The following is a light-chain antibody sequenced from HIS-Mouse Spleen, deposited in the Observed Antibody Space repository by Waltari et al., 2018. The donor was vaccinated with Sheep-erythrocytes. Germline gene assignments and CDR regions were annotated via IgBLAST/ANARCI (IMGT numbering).Light chain of an antibody. V-gene: IGKV1-5*03. J-gene: IGKJ3*01. CDR3: QQYNSSLT. CDR2: KAS. Sequence: DIQMTQSPSTLSASVGDRVTITCRASQSISSWLAWYQQKPGKAPKLLIYKASSLESGVPSRFSVSGSGTEFTLTISSLQPDDFATYYCQQYNSSLTFGPGTKVDIK. CDR1: QSISSW.